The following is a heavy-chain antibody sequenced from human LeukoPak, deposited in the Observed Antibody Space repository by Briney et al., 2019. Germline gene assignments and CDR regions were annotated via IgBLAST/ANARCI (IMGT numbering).Heavy chain of an antibody. D-gene: IGHD4-17*01. V-gene: IGHV4-39*07. J-gene: IGHJ4*02. CDR3: ARDDYGDYDDAGPAPY. CDR2: IYYSGST. Sequence: SETLSLSCTVSGGSISSSSYYWGWIRQPPGKGLEWIGSIYYSGSTNYNPSLKSRVTISVDTSKNQFSLKLSSVTAADTAVYYCARDDYGDYDDAGPAPYWGQGTLVTVSS. CDR1: GGSISSSSYY.